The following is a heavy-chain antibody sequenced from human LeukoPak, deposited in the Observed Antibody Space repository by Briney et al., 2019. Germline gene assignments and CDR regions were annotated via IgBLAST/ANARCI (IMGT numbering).Heavy chain of an antibody. V-gene: IGHV3-30*02. CDR1: GFTFSSYG. CDR3: AKPRSLNIVGGAVDY. D-gene: IGHD1-26*01. Sequence: GGSLRLSCAASGFTFSSYGMHWDRQAPGKGLEWVAFIRYDGSNKYYADSVKGRFTFSRDNSKNTLYLQMNSLRAEDTAVYYCAKPRSLNIVGGAVDYWGQGTLVTVSS. J-gene: IGHJ4*02. CDR2: IRYDGSNK.